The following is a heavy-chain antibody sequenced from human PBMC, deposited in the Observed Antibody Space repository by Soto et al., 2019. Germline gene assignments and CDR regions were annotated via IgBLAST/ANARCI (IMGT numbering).Heavy chain of an antibody. CDR3: ARASTTVTTLDN. D-gene: IGHD4-17*01. J-gene: IGHJ4*02. V-gene: IGHV4-30-2*01. Sequence: SETLSLTCAVSGGSISSGGYSWSWIRQPPGKGLEWIGYIYHSGSTYYNPSLKSRVTISVDRPKNQFSLKLSSVTAADTAVYYCARASTTVTTLDNWGQGTLVNVS. CDR1: GGSISSGGYS. CDR2: IYHSGST.